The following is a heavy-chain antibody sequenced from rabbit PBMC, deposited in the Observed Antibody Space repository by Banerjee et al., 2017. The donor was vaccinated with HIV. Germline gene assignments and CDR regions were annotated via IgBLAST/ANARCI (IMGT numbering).Heavy chain of an antibody. J-gene: IGHJ4*01. CDR1: GFSLSNNYV. V-gene: IGHV1S40*01. CDR3: AREKNRHFNL. CDR2: IYTGSSIIT. Sequence: QSLEESGGGLVQPEGSLALTCKASGFSLSNNYVMCWVRQAPGKGLEWIACIYTGSSIITPSAGWAKGRFTLPNPSATTVTLQWPILTAGNPATFFCAREKNRHFNLWGPGTLVTVS.